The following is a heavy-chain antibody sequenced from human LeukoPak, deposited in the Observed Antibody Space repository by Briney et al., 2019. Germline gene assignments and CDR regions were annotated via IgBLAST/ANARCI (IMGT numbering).Heavy chain of an antibody. CDR2: IYHSGST. D-gene: IGHD2-2*01. CDR1: GYSISSGYY. V-gene: IGHV4-38-2*02. Sequence: PSETLSLTCTVSGYSISSGYYWGWIRPPPGKGLGRIGSIYHSGSTYYNPSLKSRVTISVDTSKNQFSLKLSSVTAADTAVYYCARVLGYCSSTSCVDAFDIWGQGTMVTVSS. CDR3: ARVLGYCSSTSCVDAFDI. J-gene: IGHJ3*02.